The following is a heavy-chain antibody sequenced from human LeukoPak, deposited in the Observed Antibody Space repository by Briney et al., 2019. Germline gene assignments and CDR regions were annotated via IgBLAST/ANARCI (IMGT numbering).Heavy chain of an antibody. CDR2: ISYDGSNK. V-gene: IGHV3-30-3*01. J-gene: IGHJ6*02. CDR1: GFTFSGYP. CDR3: ARVRPDSSSWYYYGMDV. D-gene: IGHD6-13*01. Sequence: GGSLRLSCAASGFTFSGYPIHWVRQAPGKGLEWVAVISYDGSNKYYADSVKGRFTISRDNAKNSLYLQMNSLRAEDTAVYYCARVRPDSSSWYYYGMDVWGQGTTVTVSS.